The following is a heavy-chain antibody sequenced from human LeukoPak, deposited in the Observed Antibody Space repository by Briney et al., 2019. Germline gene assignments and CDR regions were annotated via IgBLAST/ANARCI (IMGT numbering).Heavy chain of an antibody. CDR2: IYTSGST. J-gene: IGHJ3*02. D-gene: IGHD1-1*01. Sequence: SETLSLTCTVSGGSISSYYWSWIRQPAGKGLEWIGRIYTSGSTNYNPSLKSRVTISVDTSKNQFSLKLSSVTAADTAVYYCATPNGAQGAFDIWGQGTMVTVSS. CDR1: GGSISSYY. CDR3: ATPNGAQGAFDI. V-gene: IGHV4-4*07.